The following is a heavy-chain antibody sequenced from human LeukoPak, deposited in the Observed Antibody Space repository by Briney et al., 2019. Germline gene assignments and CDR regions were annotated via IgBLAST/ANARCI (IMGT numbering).Heavy chain of an antibody. J-gene: IGHJ4*02. V-gene: IGHV4-39*01. Sequence: PSETLSLTCTVSGGSISDSSHFWDWIRQPPGKGLECIGSIYYTGTTYYNPSLKSRVIISVDTSKNQLSLKLSSVTAADTAVYFCARRDQYVSTDYWGQGTLVTASS. CDR2: IYYTGTT. CDR3: ARRDQYVSTDY. D-gene: IGHD3-16*01. CDR1: GGSISDSSHF.